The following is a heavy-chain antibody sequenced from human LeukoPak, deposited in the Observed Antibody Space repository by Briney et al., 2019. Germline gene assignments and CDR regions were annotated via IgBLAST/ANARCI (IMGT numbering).Heavy chain of an antibody. CDR2: IKQDGSEK. D-gene: IGHD3-22*01. Sequence: GGSLRLSCAASGFTFSSYWMSWVRQAPGMGLEWVANIKQDGSEKYYVDSVKGRFTISRDNAKNSLYLQMNSLRAEDTAVYYCARDLGQYYDTSDNWFDPWGQGTLVTVSS. V-gene: IGHV3-7*01. CDR3: ARDLGQYYDTSDNWFDP. CDR1: GFTFSSYW. J-gene: IGHJ5*02.